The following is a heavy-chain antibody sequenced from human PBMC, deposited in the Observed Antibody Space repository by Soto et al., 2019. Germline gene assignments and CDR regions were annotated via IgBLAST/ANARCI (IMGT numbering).Heavy chain of an antibody. CDR1: GFTFSKYW. Sequence: GGSLRLSCTASGFTFSKYWMTWVRQAPGKGLEWVANIKEDGSENFYVDSVKGRFTISRDNAKNSLYLQMDSLTAEDTAVYYCARDRGYDSFDYWGQGTLVTVSS. J-gene: IGHJ4*02. CDR3: ARDRGYDSFDY. CDR2: IKEDGSEN. D-gene: IGHD5-12*01. V-gene: IGHV3-7*01.